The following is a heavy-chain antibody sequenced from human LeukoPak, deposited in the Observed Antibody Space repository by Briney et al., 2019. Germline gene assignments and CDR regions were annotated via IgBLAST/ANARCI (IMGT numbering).Heavy chain of an antibody. J-gene: IGHJ6*03. D-gene: IGHD3-22*01. Sequence: SETLSLTCTVSGGSISSYYWSWIRQPPGKGLEWIGYIYYSGSTNYNPSLKSRVTMSVDPSKNQFSLRLTSVTAADTAVYYCARSSEGRYYYDSSGFSYYYYYMDVWGKGTTVTISS. CDR3: ARSSEGRYYYDSSGFSYYYYYMDV. CDR2: IYYSGST. CDR1: GGSISSYY. V-gene: IGHV4-59*12.